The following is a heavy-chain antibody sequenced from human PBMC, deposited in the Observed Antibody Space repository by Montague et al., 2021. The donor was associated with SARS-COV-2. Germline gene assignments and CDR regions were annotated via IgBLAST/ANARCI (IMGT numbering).Heavy chain of an antibody. V-gene: IGHV3-48*03. J-gene: IGHJ6*02. D-gene: IGHD2-21*01. CDR3: ARDRDWDDWCGMDV. CDR1: GFIFSSYE. Sequence: SLRLSWAASGFIFSSYEMNWVRQAPGKGLEWISYISSSGGGSTKHYTDSVKGRFTISRDNAKNSLYLQMNSLRVEDTAIYYCARDRDWDDWCGMDVWGQGTTATVSS. CDR2: ISSSGGGSTK.